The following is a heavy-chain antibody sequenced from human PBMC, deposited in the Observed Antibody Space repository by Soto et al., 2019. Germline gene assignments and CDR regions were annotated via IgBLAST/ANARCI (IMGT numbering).Heavy chain of an antibody. V-gene: IGHV1-69*01. J-gene: IGHJ4*02. Sequence: QVQLVQSGAEVKKPGSSVKVSCKASGGTFSSYAISWVRQAPGQGLGWMGGIIPIFGTANYAQKFQGRVTITADESTSTAYMELSSLRSEDTAVYYCASRDYGVALTPQAGFDYWGQGALVTVSS. CDR1: GGTFSSYA. CDR3: ASRDYGVALTPQAGFDY. CDR2: IIPIFGTA. D-gene: IGHD4-17*01.